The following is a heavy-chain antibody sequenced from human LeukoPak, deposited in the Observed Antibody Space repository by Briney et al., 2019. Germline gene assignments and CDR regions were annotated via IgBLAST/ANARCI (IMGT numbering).Heavy chain of an antibody. V-gene: IGHV1-2*02. CDR1: GYTFTGYY. CDR3: ARVRGMTNWFDP. CDR2: INPNSGGT. J-gene: IGHJ5*02. Sequence: ASVKVSCKASGYTFTGYYMHWVRQAPGQGLEWMGWINPNSGGTNYAQKFQGRVTMTRDTSISTAYMELSRLRSDGTAVYYCARVRGMTNWFDPWGQGTLVTVSS.